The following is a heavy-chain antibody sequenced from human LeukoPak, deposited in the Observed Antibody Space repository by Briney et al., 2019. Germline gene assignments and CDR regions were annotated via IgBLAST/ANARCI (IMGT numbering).Heavy chain of an antibody. Sequence: GGSLRLSCAASGFTFSSYSMNWVRQAPGKGLEWVSYISSSSSSIYYTDSVEGRFTISRDNAKNSLFLQMDSLRDEDTAVYYCAREYRSSWYYFDSWGQGTLVAVSS. J-gene: IGHJ4*02. CDR2: ISSSSSSI. CDR1: GFTFSSYS. D-gene: IGHD6-13*01. CDR3: AREYRSSWYYFDS. V-gene: IGHV3-48*02.